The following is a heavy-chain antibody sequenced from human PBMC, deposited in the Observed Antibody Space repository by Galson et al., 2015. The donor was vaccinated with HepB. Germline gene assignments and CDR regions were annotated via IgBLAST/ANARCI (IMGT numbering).Heavy chain of an antibody. CDR3: AREDGSDGDLDY. Sequence: SLRLSCAASGFTFSSYEMNWVRQAPGKGLEWVSYISSSGSTIYYADSVKGRFTISRDNAKNSLYLQMNSLRAEDTAVYYCAREDGSDGDLDYWGQGTLVTVSS. J-gene: IGHJ4*02. CDR2: ISSSGSTI. V-gene: IGHV3-48*03. D-gene: IGHD1-26*01. CDR1: GFTFSSYE.